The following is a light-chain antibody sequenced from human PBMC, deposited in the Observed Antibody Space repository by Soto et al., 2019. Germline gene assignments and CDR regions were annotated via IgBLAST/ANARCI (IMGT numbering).Light chain of an antibody. CDR2: DVN. V-gene: IGLV2-14*03. J-gene: IGLJ2*01. CDR1: SSDIGAYNF. CDR3: SSWTTSTTMI. Sequence: QSVLTQPASVSGSPGQSITISCTGTSSDIGAYNFVTWYQQHPGKAPKLMLYDVNIRPSGVSNRFPGSKCGNTAPLTISGLQAEDEADYYCSSWTTSTTMIFGGGTKLTVL.